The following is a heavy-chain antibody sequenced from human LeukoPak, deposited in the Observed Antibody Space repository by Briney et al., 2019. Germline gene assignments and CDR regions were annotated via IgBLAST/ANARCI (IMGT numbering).Heavy chain of an antibody. Sequence: PGGSLRLSCAAFGFTVSVNYMSRVRQAPGKGLECVSVIHSGGNTYYADSVKGRFTISRDNSKNTLYLQMNSLRAEDTAVYYCARKTDSGGQGDYWGPGTLVTVSS. CDR3: ARKTDSGGQGDY. J-gene: IGHJ4*02. CDR1: GFTVSVNY. D-gene: IGHD3-22*01. V-gene: IGHV3-66*01. CDR2: IHSGGNT.